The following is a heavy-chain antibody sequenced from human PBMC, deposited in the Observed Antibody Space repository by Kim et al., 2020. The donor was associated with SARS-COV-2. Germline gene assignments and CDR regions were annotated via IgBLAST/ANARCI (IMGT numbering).Heavy chain of an antibody. V-gene: IGHV4-4*06. D-gene: IGHD2-2*01. Sequence: KSRVTMSVDTSKNQFSLKLSSVTAADTAVYYCARDHIDCSSTSCYRVVDYWGQGTLVTVSS. J-gene: IGHJ4*02. CDR3: ARDHIDCSSTSCYRVVDY.